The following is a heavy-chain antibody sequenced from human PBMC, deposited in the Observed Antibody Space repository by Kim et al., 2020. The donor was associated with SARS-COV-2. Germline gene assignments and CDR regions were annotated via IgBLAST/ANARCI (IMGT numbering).Heavy chain of an antibody. Sequence: GGSLRLSCAASGFTFSSYAMSWVRQAPGKGLEWVSAISGSGGSTYYADSVKGRFTISRDNSKNTLYLQMNSLRAEDTAVYYCAKSRARDCSGGSCYTGDDYWGQGTLVTVSS. D-gene: IGHD2-15*01. V-gene: IGHV3-23*01. CDR2: ISGSGGST. CDR3: AKSRARDCSGGSCYTGDDY. CDR1: GFTFSSYA. J-gene: IGHJ4*02.